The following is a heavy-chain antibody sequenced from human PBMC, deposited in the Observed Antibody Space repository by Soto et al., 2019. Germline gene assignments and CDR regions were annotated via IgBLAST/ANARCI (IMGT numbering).Heavy chain of an antibody. J-gene: IGHJ4*02. D-gene: IGHD1-1*01. CDR1: GLSFSSYA. Sequence: QVQLVESGGGVVQPGRSLRLSCAASGLSFSSYAMHWVRQVPGKGLEWVAVISYDGASKYYADSEKGRFTISRDNSRNKLYLQMSSLRDDDTAVYYCTRELERLFDYCGQGTLVSVYS. CDR3: TRELERLFDY. V-gene: IGHV3-30-3*01. CDR2: ISYDGASK.